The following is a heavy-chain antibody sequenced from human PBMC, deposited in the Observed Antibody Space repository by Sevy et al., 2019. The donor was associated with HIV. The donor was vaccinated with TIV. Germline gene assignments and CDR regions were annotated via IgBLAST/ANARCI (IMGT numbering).Heavy chain of an antibody. Sequence: SETLSLTCTVSGGSISSYYWSWIRQPPGKGLEWIGYIYYSGSTNYNPSLKSRVTISVDTSKNQFSLKLSSVTAADTVVYYCAREYGGYDFWSGYYTGYNWFDPWGQGTLVTVSS. D-gene: IGHD3-3*01. CDR2: IYYSGST. CDR3: AREYGGYDFWSGYYTGYNWFDP. CDR1: GGSISSYY. J-gene: IGHJ5*02. V-gene: IGHV4-59*01.